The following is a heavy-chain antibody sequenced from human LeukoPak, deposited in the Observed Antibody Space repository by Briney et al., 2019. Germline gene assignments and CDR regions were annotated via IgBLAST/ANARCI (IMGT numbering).Heavy chain of an antibody. Sequence: ASVKVSCKASGYTFTSYGISWVRQAPGQGLEWMGWISAYNGNTNYAQKLQGRVTMTTDTSTSTAYMELRSLRSDDTAVYYCARERPVLRFLEWARGMKQNWFDPWGQGTLVTVSS. CDR1: GYTFTSYG. CDR2: ISAYNGNT. D-gene: IGHD3-3*01. CDR3: ARERPVLRFLEWARGMKQNWFDP. J-gene: IGHJ5*02. V-gene: IGHV1-18*01.